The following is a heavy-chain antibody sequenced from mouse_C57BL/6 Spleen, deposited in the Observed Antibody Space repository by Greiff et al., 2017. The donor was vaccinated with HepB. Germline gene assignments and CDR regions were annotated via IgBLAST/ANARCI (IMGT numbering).Heavy chain of an antibody. CDR1: GYTFTSYG. J-gene: IGHJ4*01. CDR3: ARYYYGSSFYAMDY. CDR2: IYPRSGNT. Sequence: QVQLKESGAELARPGASVKLSCKASGYTFTSYGISWVKQRTGQGLEWIGEIYPRSGNTYYNEKFKGKATLTADKSSSTAYMELRSLTSEDSAVYFCARYYYGSSFYAMDYGGQGTSVTVSS. D-gene: IGHD1-1*01. V-gene: IGHV1-81*01.